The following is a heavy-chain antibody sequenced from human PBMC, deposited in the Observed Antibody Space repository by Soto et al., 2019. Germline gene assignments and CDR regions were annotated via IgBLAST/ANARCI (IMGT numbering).Heavy chain of an antibody. J-gene: IGHJ6*02. CDR2: TYYRSKWYN. V-gene: IGHV6-1*01. CDR1: GDSVSSNSAA. D-gene: IGHD1-1*01. Sequence: QTLSLPCVISGDSVSSNSAAWNWIRQSPSRGLEWLGRTYYRSKWYNDYAVSVKSRITINPDTSKNQFSLQLNSVTPEATAVYYCARVQLHGYYYGMDVWGQGTTVTVSS. CDR3: ARVQLHGYYYGMDV.